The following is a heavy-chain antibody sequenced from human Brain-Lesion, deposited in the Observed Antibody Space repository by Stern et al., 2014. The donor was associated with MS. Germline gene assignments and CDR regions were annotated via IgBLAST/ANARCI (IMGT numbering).Heavy chain of an antibody. CDR1: GFTFRNYW. Sequence: EVQLVESGGGLVQPGGSLRLSCAASGFTFRNYWMHWVRQDTGKGLVWVSRVNNDGRRTSYADSVKGRFTMSRDNAKNTLYLQMNSLRVEDTAIYYCARGERWFDSWGQGTLVTVSS. J-gene: IGHJ5*01. V-gene: IGHV3-74*01. CDR3: ARGERWFDS. CDR2: VNNDGRRT.